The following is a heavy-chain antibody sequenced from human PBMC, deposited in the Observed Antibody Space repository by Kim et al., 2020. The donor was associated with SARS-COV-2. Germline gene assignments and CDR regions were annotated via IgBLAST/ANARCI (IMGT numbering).Heavy chain of an antibody. Sequence: WVRQAPGQGLEWMGGIIPIFGTANYAQKFQGRVTITADESTSRAYMELSSLRSEDTAVYYCARSPDYYYYGMDVWGQGTTVTVSS. CDR2: IIPIFGTA. V-gene: IGHV1-69*01. CDR3: ARSPDYYYYGMDV. J-gene: IGHJ6*02.